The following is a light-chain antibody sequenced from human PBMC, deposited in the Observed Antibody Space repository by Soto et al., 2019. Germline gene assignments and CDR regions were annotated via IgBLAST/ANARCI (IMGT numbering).Light chain of an antibody. J-gene: IGLJ1*01. CDR1: SSDVGGYNY. CDR3: SSYAASNSLIYV. V-gene: IGLV2-8*02. Sequence: QCALTQPPSASRSPGEAVTISYTGTSSDVGGYNYVSWYQQHPGKAPKLMISEVSKRPSGVPDRFSGSKSGNTASLTGSGLQAEDEDDYYCSSYAASNSLIYVFGTGTKVTVL. CDR2: EVS.